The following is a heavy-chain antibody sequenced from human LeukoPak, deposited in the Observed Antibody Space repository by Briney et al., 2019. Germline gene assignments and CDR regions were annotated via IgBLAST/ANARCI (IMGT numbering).Heavy chain of an antibody. J-gene: IGHJ4*02. V-gene: IGHV4-39*07. Sequence: SETLSLTCTVSGGSISSSSYYWGWIRQPPGKGLEWIGSIYYSGSTYYNPSLKSRVTISVDTSKNQFSLKLSSVTAADTAVYYCARGRRLGYSGYDLIDYWGQGTLVTVSS. CDR1: GGSISSSSYY. CDR2: IYYSGST. D-gene: IGHD5-12*01. CDR3: ARGRRLGYSGYDLIDY.